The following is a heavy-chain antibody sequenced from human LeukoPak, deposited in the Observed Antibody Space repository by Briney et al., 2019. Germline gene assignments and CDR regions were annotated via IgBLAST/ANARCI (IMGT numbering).Heavy chain of an antibody. J-gene: IGHJ4*02. D-gene: IGHD3-10*01. CDR2: IHTDGSST. CDR3: ASPLRGYYYGSGSFWWGIDY. Sequence: PGGSLRLSCAASGFTFSSYWMLWVRQAPGKGLVWVSHIHTDGSSTSYADSVKGRFTISRDNSKNTLFLQMNSLRAEDTAVYYCASPLRGYYYGSGSFWWGIDYWGQGTLVTVSS. CDR1: GFTFSSYW. V-gene: IGHV3-74*01.